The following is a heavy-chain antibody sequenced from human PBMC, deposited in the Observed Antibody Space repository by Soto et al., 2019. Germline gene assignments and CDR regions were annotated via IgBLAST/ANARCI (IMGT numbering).Heavy chain of an antibody. J-gene: IGHJ4*02. CDR2: INPNSGGT. Sequence: ASVKVSCKASGYTFTGYYMHWVRQAPGQGLEWMGWINPNSGGTNYAQKFQGWVTMTRDTSISTAYMELSRLRSDDTAVYYCARDPASSTSPYYDYWGQGTLVTVSS. CDR1: GYTFTGYY. D-gene: IGHD2-2*01. V-gene: IGHV1-2*04. CDR3: ARDPASSTSPYYDY.